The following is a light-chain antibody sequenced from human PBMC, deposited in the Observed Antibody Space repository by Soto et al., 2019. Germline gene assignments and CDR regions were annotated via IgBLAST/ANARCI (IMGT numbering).Light chain of an antibody. CDR2: GAS. J-gene: IGKJ1*01. Sequence: EIVMTQFPATLSVSPGERATVSCRASQSVSSNLAWYQQKPGQAPRLLIYGASSRATGIPDRFSGSGSGTDFTLTISSLQSEDFAVYYCQQYNNWPWTFGQGTKVDIK. V-gene: IGKV3D-15*01. CDR1: QSVSSN. CDR3: QQYNNWPWT.